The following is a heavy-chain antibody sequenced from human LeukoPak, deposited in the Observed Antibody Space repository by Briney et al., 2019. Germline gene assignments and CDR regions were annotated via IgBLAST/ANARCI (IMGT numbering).Heavy chain of an antibody. CDR3: ASAWYCSSTSCYTEGGFDY. CDR2: ISSIVSTI. V-gene: IGHV3-11*04. Sequence: PGGSLRLSCAASGFTFSDYYMSWIRQAPGKGLEWVSYISSIVSTIYYADSVKGRFTISRDNAKNSLYLQMNSLRAGDTAVYYCASAWYCSSTSCYTEGGFDYWGQGTLVTVSS. CDR1: GFTFSDYY. D-gene: IGHD2-2*02. J-gene: IGHJ4*02.